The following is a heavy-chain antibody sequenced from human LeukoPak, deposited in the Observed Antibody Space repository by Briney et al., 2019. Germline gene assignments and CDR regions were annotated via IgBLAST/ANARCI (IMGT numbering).Heavy chain of an antibody. J-gene: IGHJ4*02. CDR3: AKRVPYGSSSVYFDF. D-gene: IGHD6-6*01. CDR1: GFTFSNYG. V-gene: IGHV3-23*01. Sequence: RGSLRLSCAASGFTFSNYGMSWVRQAPGKGLEWVSAISDSGGTYYADSVKGRFTISKDNSKNTLYLQMNNLRAEDTAVYYCAKRVPYGSSSVYFDFWGQGTLVTVSS. CDR2: ISDSGGT.